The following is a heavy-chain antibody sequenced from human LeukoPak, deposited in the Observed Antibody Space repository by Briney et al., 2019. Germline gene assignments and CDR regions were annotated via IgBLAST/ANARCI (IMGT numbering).Heavy chain of an antibody. CDR1: GGTFSSYA. CDR2: IIPIFGTA. D-gene: IGHD3-3*01. J-gene: IGHJ5*02. CDR3: ARAPEYYGTTNWFDP. Sequence: SVKVSCKASGGTFSSYAISWVRQAPGQGLEWMGGIIPIFGTANYAQKFQGRVTITADESTSTAYMELSSLRSEDTAVYYCARAPEYYGTTNWFDPWGQGTLVTVSS. V-gene: IGHV1-69*13.